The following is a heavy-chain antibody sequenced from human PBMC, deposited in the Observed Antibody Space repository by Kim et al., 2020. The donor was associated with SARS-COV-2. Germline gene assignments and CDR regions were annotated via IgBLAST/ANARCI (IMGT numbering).Heavy chain of an antibody. CDR1: GFTFSNYW. V-gene: IGHV3-7*03. Sequence: GGSLRLSCAASGFTFSNYWMSWVRQAPGKGLEWVANIKQDGSEKYYVDSVKGRFTISRDNAKNSLFLQMNSLRAEDTAVYYCAREWARSYQPLTLDYWGQGTLVTVSS. D-gene: IGHD2-2*01. CDR2: IKQDGSEK. J-gene: IGHJ4*02. CDR3: AREWARSYQPLTLDY.